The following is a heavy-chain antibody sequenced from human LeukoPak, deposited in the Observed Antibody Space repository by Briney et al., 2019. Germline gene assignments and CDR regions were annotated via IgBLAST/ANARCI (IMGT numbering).Heavy chain of an antibody. V-gene: IGHV3-53*01. Sequence: GGSLRLSCAASGFTVSSNYMSWVRQAPGKGLEWVSVIYSGGSTDYADSVKGRFTISRDNSKNTLYLQMNSLRAEDTAVYYCARDVPYYYESSGYYSLGFDIWGQGTMVTVSS. D-gene: IGHD3-22*01. CDR1: GFTVSSNY. CDR3: ARDVPYYYESSGYYSLGFDI. J-gene: IGHJ3*02. CDR2: IYSGGST.